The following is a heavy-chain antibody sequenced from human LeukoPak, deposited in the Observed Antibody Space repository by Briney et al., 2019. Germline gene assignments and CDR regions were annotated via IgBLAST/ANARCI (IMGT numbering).Heavy chain of an antibody. V-gene: IGHV4-39*01. CDR2: IFYSGST. Sequence: PSETLSLTCTVSGGSISSYYWGWIRQPPGRGLEWMGSIFYSGSTYYNPSIKSRVTISVDTSKNQLSLKLRSVTAADTAVYYCASTLTYYYGSGSYYIDCWGQGTLVTVSS. D-gene: IGHD3-10*01. J-gene: IGHJ4*02. CDR3: ASTLTYYYGSGSYYIDC. CDR1: GGSISSYY.